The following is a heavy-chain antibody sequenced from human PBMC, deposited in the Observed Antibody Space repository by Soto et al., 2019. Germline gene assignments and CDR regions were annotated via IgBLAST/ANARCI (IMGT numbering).Heavy chain of an antibody. CDR2: IYHSGSI. D-gene: IGHD2-8*01. Sequence: SETLSLTCVVSSGSISSTNWWSWVRQPPGRGLEWIGAIYHSGSINYNPSLRSRVTISGDKSKNQFSLKLISVTAADTAVYFCARHVGKWGFDYWGQGTPVTVSS. V-gene: IGHV4-4*02. CDR1: SGSISSTNW. J-gene: IGHJ4*02. CDR3: ARHVGKWGFDY.